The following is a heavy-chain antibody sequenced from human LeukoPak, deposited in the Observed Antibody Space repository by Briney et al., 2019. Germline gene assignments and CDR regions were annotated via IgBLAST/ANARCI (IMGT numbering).Heavy chain of an antibody. D-gene: IGHD6-19*01. CDR1: GGSISSYY. V-gene: IGHV4-59*08. Sequence: PSETLSLTCTVSGGSISSYYWSWIRQPPGKGLEWIGYIYYSGSTNYNPSLKGRVTISVDTSKNQFSLKLSSVTAADTAVYYCARINSSGWYPYFDYWGQGTLVTVSS. CDR2: IYYSGST. J-gene: IGHJ4*02. CDR3: ARINSSGWYPYFDY.